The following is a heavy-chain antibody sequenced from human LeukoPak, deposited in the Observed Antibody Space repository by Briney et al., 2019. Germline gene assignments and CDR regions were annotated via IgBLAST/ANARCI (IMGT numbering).Heavy chain of an antibody. J-gene: IGHJ4*02. V-gene: IGHV3-30-3*01. Sequence: GGSLRLSCAASGFTFSSYAMHWVRQAPGKGLEWVAVISYDGSNKYYADSVKGRFTISRDNSKNTLYLQMNSLRAEDTAVYYCARTSGIVATIVFDYWGQGTLVTVSS. CDR2: ISYDGSNK. D-gene: IGHD5-12*01. CDR1: GFTFSSYA. CDR3: ARTSGIVATIVFDY.